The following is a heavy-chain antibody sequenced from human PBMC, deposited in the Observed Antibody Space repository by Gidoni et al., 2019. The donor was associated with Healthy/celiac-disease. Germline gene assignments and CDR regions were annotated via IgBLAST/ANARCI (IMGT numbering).Heavy chain of an antibody. CDR2: IRSKAYGGTT. V-gene: IGHV3-49*03. CDR3: TSSSQGLVLAIDY. CDR1: GFTCGAYA. Sequence: EVQLVESGGGLVQPGRSLRLSCTAAGFTCGAYAMSWFRQAPGKGLEWVGFIRSKAYGGTTEYAASVKGRFTISRDDSKSIAYLQMNSLKTEDTAVYYCTSSSQGLVLAIDYWGQGTLVTVSS. D-gene: IGHD6-19*01. J-gene: IGHJ4*02.